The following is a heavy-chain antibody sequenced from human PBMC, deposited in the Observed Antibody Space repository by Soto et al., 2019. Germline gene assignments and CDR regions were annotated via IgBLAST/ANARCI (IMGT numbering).Heavy chain of an antibody. CDR2: IYHSGST. Sequence: QLQRQESGSGLVKPSQTLSLTCAASGGSISSGGYSCSWIRQPPGKGLEWIGYIYHSGSTYYNPSLKSRVTISVDRSKNQFSLKLSSVTAADTAVYYCARGMTTVTTLDYWGQGTLVTVSS. CDR3: ARGMTTVTTLDY. D-gene: IGHD4-4*01. CDR1: GGSISSGGYS. J-gene: IGHJ4*02. V-gene: IGHV4-30-2*01.